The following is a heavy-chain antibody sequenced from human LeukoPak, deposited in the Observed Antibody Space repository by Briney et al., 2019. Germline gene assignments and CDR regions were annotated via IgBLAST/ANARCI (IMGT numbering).Heavy chain of an antibody. Sequence: PSETLSLTCSVSGGSIGSYHWSWIRQPPGKGLEWIGHVHYTWNTKYNPSLTGRVSISLDRSKNQFSLSLSSLTAADTAVYYCXXXXSKGGMDVWGQGTTVIVSS. D-gene: IGHD5/OR15-5a*01. J-gene: IGHJ6*02. V-gene: IGHV4-59*01. CDR2: VHYTWNT. CDR1: GGSIGSYH. CDR3: XXXXSKGGMDV.